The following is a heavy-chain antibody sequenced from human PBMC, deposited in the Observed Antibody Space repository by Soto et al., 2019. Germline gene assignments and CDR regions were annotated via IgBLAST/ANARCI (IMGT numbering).Heavy chain of an antibody. J-gene: IGHJ5*02. Sequence: ASVKVSCKASGYTFTSYAMHWVRQAPGQRREWMGWINAGNGNTKYSQKFQGRVTITRDTSASTAYMELSSLRSEDTAVYYCARDIGRYYDFWSGPERGGNWFDPWGQGXLVTVSS. CDR1: GYTFTSYA. D-gene: IGHD3-3*01. CDR3: ARDIGRYYDFWSGPERGGNWFDP. CDR2: INAGNGNT. V-gene: IGHV1-3*01.